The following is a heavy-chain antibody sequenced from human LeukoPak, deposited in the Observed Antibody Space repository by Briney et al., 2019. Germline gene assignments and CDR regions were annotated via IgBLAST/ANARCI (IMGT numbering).Heavy chain of an antibody. CDR3: ARQMSGFCTSTSCYSFDY. CDR1: GGYISTSNYY. Sequence: SETLSLTCTVSGGYISTSNYYCGWIRHPPGKRLEWIGTIYYRGSTYYNPSLKSRVTISVDTSNNQFSLWLNSVTAADTAVYYCARQMSGFCTSTSCYSFDYWGQGILVTVSS. D-gene: IGHD2-2*01. J-gene: IGHJ4*01. V-gene: IGHV4-39*01. CDR2: IYYRGST.